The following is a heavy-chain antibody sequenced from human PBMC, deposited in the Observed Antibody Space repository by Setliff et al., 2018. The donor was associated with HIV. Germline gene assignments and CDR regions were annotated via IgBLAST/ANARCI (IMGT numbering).Heavy chain of an antibody. J-gene: IGHJ4*01. Sequence: PSETLSLTCTVSGGSISSSSYYWGWIRQPPGKGLEWIGFIDYTGRTSYNPSLKSRVTISAATSKSQFSLKLNSLTTADTAVYYCARYRSGDSDISLDQWGHGALVTVSS. D-gene: IGHD3-10*01. V-gene: IGHV4-39*07. CDR1: GGSISSSSYY. CDR2: IDYTGRT. CDR3: ARYRSGDSDISLDQ.